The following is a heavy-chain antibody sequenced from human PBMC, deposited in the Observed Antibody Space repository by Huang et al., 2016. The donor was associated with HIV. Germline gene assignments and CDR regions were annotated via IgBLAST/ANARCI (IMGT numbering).Heavy chain of an antibody. Sequence: QVQLVQSGAEVKKPGSSVKVSCKASGGTFSTYAISRVRQAPGHGLEWMGGISPIFGTANYAQKFQGTVTITADEFTSTADMELSSLRSEDTALYYCARGRTRSSLYDSYYGLDVWGQGTTVTVSS. CDR2: ISPIFGTA. V-gene: IGHV1-69*01. D-gene: IGHD6-6*01. CDR1: GGTFSTYA. J-gene: IGHJ6*02. CDR3: ARGRTRSSLYDSYYGLDV.